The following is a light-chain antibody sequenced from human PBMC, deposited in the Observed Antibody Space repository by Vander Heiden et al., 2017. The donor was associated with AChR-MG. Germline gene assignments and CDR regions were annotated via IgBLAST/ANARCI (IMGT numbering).Light chain of an antibody. CDR1: DIGSKS. V-gene: IGLV3-21*02. J-gene: IGLJ3*02. CDR2: NDS. Sequence: SYVLTQPPSVSVATGQTARVTCGGNDIGSKSVHWYQQKPGQAPVLVVHNDSDRPSGIPERFSGSNSGNTATLTISRVEAGDEADYYCQVWDSSGAYWVFGGGTKLTVL. CDR3: QVWDSSGAYWV.